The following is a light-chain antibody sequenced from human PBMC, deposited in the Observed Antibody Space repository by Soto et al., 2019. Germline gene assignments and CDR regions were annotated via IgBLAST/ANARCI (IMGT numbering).Light chain of an antibody. CDR2: AAS. CDR1: QSINSY. V-gene: IGKV1-39*01. CDR3: QQSYSTPYT. Sequence: DIQMTQSPSSLSASVGDRVTITCRASQSINSYLNWYQQKPGKAPKLLIDAASSLQSGVPSRFSGSGSGTDFTLTISSLQPEDFATYYCQQSYSTPYTFGQGTKVDIK. J-gene: IGKJ2*01.